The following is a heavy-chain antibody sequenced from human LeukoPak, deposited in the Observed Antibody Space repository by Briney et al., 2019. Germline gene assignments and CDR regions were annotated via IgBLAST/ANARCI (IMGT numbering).Heavy chain of an antibody. Sequence: GASVKVSCKASGGTFSSYAISWVRQAPGQGLGWMGRIIPILGIANYAQKFQGRVTITADKSTSTAYMELSSLRSEDTAVYYCARDESAFGATYYYYGMDVWGQGTTVTVSS. D-gene: IGHD3-3*01. CDR2: IIPILGIA. V-gene: IGHV1-69*04. J-gene: IGHJ6*02. CDR3: ARDESAFGATYYYYGMDV. CDR1: GGTFSSYA.